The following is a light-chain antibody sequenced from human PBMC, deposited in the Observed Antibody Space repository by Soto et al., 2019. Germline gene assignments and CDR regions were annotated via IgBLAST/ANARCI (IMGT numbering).Light chain of an antibody. CDR2: GIS. CDR1: HGLNSY. J-gene: IGKJ5*01. V-gene: IGKV1-8*01. CDR3: QQYVSSPIT. Sequence: AIRMTQSPSSFSASSGDRVTITCRASHGLNSYIAWYQQKPGKAPQLLIYGISTLQRGVPSRFSGSGSGTEFTLTINYVQAEDSATYYCQQYVSSPITFGQGTRLEI.